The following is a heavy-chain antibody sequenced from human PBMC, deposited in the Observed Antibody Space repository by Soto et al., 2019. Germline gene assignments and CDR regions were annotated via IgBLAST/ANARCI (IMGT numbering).Heavy chain of an antibody. CDR1: SGSISNNNYY. CDR3: ARVATSGMHFYFDS. CDR2: IYYSGST. Sequence: QVQLQESGPGLVKPSQTLSLTCSVSSGSISNNNYYWTWIRQHPGKDLEWLGYIYYSGSTFYNPSLECRLTISVDTSKNQFSLKLSSVTAADTAIYFCARVATSGMHFYFDSWGQGALVTVSS. V-gene: IGHV4-30-4*01. J-gene: IGHJ4*02.